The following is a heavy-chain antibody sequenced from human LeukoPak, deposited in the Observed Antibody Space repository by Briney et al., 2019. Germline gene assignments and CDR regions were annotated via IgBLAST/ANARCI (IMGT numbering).Heavy chain of an antibody. CDR3: ARGRAYYDFWSGYYTYPSNNWFDP. V-gene: IGHV4-34*01. Sequence: SETLSLTCAVYGGSFSGYYWSWIRQPPGKGLEWIGEINHSGSTNYNPSLKSRVTISVDTSKNQFSLKLSSVTAADTAVYYCARGRAYYDFWSGYYTYPSNNWFDPWGQGTLVTVSS. J-gene: IGHJ5*02. CDR1: GGSFSGYY. CDR2: INHSGST. D-gene: IGHD3-3*01.